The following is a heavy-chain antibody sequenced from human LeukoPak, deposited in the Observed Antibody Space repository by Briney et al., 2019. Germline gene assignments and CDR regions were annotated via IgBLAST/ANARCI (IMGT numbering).Heavy chain of an antibody. J-gene: IGHJ6*02. CDR3: ARETHVIGILYSSSYYGMDV. D-gene: IGHD6-13*01. CDR2: IIPILGIA. Sequence: GSSVKVSCKASGGTFSSYAISWVRQAPGQGLEWMGRIIPILGIANYAQKLQGRVTITADKSTSTAYMELSSLRSEDTAVYYCARETHVIGILYSSSYYGMDVWGQGTTVTVSS. CDR1: GGTFSSYA. V-gene: IGHV1-69*04.